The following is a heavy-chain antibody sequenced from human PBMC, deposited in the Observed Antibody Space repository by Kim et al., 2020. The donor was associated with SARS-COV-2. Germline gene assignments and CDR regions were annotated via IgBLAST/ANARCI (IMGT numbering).Heavy chain of an antibody. V-gene: IGHV7-4-1*02. J-gene: IGHJ4*02. CDR1: GYTFTSYA. CDR3: ARDIAVTMVRGVTPSVGFDY. CDR2: INTNTGNP. D-gene: IGHD3-10*01. Sequence: ASVKVSCKASGYTFTSYAMNWVRQAPGQGLEWMGWINTNTGNPTYAQGFTGRFVFSLDTSVSTAYLQISSLKAEDTAVYYCARDIAVTMVRGVTPSVGFDYWGQGTLVTVSS.